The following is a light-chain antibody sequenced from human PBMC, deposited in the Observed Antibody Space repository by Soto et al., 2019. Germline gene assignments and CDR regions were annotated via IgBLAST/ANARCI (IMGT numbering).Light chain of an antibody. CDR1: SSDVGSNNG. V-gene: IGLV2-18*02. CDR2: DVS. CDR3: SSYTISSTYV. Sequence: QPVLTQPPSVSGSPGQSVTISCTGTSSDVGSNNGVSWYQQPPGTAPKLMIYDVSNRPSGVPDRFSECKSGNTASLTISGLQAEDEGDYYCSSYTISSTYVFGTGTQLTVL. J-gene: IGLJ1*01.